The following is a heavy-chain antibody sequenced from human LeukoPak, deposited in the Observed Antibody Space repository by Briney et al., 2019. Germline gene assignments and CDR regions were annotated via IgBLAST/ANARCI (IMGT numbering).Heavy chain of an antibody. J-gene: IGHJ2*01. CDR2: ISYDGSNK. V-gene: IGHV3-30*04. CDR1: AFTFSSYA. D-gene: IGHD6-13*01. Sequence: PGGSLRLSCAASAFTFSSYAMHWVRQAPGKGLEWVAVISYDGSNKYYADSVKGRFTISRDNSKNTLYLQMNSLRAEDTAVYYCARDLPMGQQLAGYFDLWGRGTLVTVSS. CDR3: ARDLPMGQQLAGYFDL.